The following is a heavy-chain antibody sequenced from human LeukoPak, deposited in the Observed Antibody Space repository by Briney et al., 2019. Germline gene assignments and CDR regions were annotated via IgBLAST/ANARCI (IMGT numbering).Heavy chain of an antibody. V-gene: IGHV4-59*01. CDR3: ARVHPVSDYAADAIGY. CDR2: IYYSGST. D-gene: IGHD5-12*01. J-gene: IGHJ4*02. Sequence: SETLSLTCTVSGGSISSYYWSWIRQPPGKGLEWIGYIYYSGSTNYNPSLKSRVTISVDTSKNQFSLKLSSVTAADTAVYYCARVHPVSDYAADAIGYWGQGTLVTVSS. CDR1: GGSISSYY.